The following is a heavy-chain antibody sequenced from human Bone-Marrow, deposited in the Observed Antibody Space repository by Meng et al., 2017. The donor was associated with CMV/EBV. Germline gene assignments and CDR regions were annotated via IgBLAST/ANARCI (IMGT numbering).Heavy chain of an antibody. D-gene: IGHD1-20*01. CDR2: VSTDGINT. J-gene: IGHJ6*02. CDR3: ARDSLTAGYYGMDV. Sequence: GGSLRLSCAASGFTFSRYWMHWVRQAPGKGLVWVSRVSTDGINTGYADSVKGRFTISRDNAKNPLHLQMDNLRAEDTAVYYCARDSLTAGYYGMDVWGQGATVTVSS. CDR1: GFTFSRYW. V-gene: IGHV3-74*01.